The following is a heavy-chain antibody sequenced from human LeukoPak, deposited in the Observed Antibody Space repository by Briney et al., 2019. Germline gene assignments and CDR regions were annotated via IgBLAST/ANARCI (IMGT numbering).Heavy chain of an antibody. Sequence: ASVKVSCKASGYTFTSYDINWVRQATGQGLEWMGWMNPNSGNTGYAQRFQGRVTMTRDTSISTAYMELSRLRSDDTAVYYCARGSLSARDWGQGTLVTVSS. V-gene: IGHV1-8*02. CDR2: MNPNSGNT. CDR3: ARGSLSARD. CDR1: GYTFTSYD. J-gene: IGHJ4*02.